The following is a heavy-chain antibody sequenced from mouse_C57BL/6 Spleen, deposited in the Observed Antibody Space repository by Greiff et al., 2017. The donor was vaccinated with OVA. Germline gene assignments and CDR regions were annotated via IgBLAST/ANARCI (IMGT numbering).Heavy chain of an antibody. CDR2: IDPANGNT. D-gene: IGHD2-5*01. V-gene: IGHV14-3*01. Sequence: EVKLQQSVAELVRPGASVKLSCTASGFNIKNTYMHWVKQRPEQGLEWIGRIDPANGNTKYAPKFQGKATITADTSSNTAYLQLSSLTSEDTAIYYCAPAYYSNFRYFDVWGTGTTVTVSS. CDR3: APAYYSNFRYFDV. J-gene: IGHJ1*03. CDR1: GFNIKNTY.